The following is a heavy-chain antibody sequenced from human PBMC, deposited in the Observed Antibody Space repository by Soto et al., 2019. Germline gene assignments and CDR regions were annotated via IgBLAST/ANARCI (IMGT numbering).Heavy chain of an antibody. J-gene: IGHJ4*02. CDR1: GGSFSGYY. CDR2: INHSGST. CDR3: ASQLELLMVYDY. V-gene: IGHV4-34*01. D-gene: IGHD1-7*01. Sequence: PSETLSLTCAVYGGSFSGYYWSWIRQPPGKGLEWIGEINHSGSTNYNPSLKSRVTISVDTSKNQFSLKLSSVTAADTAVYYCASQLELLMVYDYWGQGTLVTVSS.